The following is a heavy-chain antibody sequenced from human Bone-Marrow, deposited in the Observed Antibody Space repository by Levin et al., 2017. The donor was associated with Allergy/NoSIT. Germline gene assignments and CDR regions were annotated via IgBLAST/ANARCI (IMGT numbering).Heavy chain of an antibody. CDR2: ISSSSSYI. CDR3: ARAAIYCSSTSCYPSVRYYFDY. D-gene: IGHD2-2*01. Sequence: LSLTCAASGFTFSSYSMNWVRQAPGKGLEWVSSISSSSSYIYYADSVKGRFTISRDNAKNSLYLQMNSLRAEDTAVYYCARAAIYCSSTSCYPSVRYYFDYWGQGTLVTVSS. CDR1: GFTFSSYS. J-gene: IGHJ4*02. V-gene: IGHV3-21*01.